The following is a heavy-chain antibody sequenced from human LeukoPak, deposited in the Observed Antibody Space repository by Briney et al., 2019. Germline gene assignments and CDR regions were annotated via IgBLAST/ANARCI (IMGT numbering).Heavy chain of an antibody. Sequence: GGSLRLSCAASGFTLSSYWMSWVRQAPGKGLEWVANIKQDGSEKYYVDSVKGRFTISRDNAKNSLYLQMNSLRAEDTAVYYCAREAWLVRGHFDYWGQGTLVTVSS. V-gene: IGHV3-7*01. CDR3: AREAWLVRGHFDY. CDR1: GFTLSSYW. J-gene: IGHJ4*02. CDR2: IKQDGSEK. D-gene: IGHD6-19*01.